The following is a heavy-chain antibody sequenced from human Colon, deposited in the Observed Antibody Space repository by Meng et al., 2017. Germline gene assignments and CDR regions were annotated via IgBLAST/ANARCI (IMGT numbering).Heavy chain of an antibody. D-gene: IGHD3-22*01. V-gene: IGHV3-11*01. J-gene: IGHJ4*02. CDR1: GFIFSDYY. Sequence: QVQLVESGGGWVKPGGSLGLSCAASGFIFSDYYMAWIRQTPGKGLEWVSYISTTGSIAYYADSVKGRFTISRDNAKNSVYLQMNSLRAEDTAVYYCATTGSRSSGSWGQGTLVTVSS. CDR3: ATTGSRSSGS. CDR2: ISTTGSIA.